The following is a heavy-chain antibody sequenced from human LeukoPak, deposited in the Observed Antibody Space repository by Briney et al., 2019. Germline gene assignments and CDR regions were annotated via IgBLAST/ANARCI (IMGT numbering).Heavy chain of an antibody. J-gene: IGHJ4*02. Sequence: GGSLRLSCAASGFTFSNAWMSWVRQAPGKGLEWVGRIQSKTDGVTKNYAAAVEGRFTISRDDSKNTLYLQMNSLKTEDAAVYFCTNIQVADYWGQGTLVTVSS. CDR1: GFTFSNAW. V-gene: IGHV3-15*01. CDR3: TNIQVADY. CDR2: IQSKTDGVTK. D-gene: IGHD1-1*01.